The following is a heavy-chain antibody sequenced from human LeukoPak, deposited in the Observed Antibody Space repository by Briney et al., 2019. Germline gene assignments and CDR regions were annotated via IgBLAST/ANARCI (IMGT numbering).Heavy chain of an antibody. CDR2: IYYSGST. CDR3: ARGAFRTVVVGTRYYYYMDV. D-gene: IGHD3-22*01. Sequence: PSETLSLTCTVSGGSISSYYWSWIRQPPGKGLEWIGYIYYSGSTNYNPSLKSRVTISLDTSKNQFSLKLRSVTAADTAVYYCARGAFRTVVVGTRYYYYMDVWGKGTTVSVSS. J-gene: IGHJ6*03. V-gene: IGHV4-59*01. CDR1: GGSISSYY.